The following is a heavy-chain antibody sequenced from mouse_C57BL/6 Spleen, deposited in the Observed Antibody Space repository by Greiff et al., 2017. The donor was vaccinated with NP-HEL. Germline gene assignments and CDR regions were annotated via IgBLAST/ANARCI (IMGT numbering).Heavy chain of an antibody. V-gene: IGHV5-17*01. Sequence: DVMLVESGGGLVKPGGSLKLSCAASGFTFSDYGMHWVRQAPEQGLEWVAYISSGSSTIYYADTVKGRFTISRDNAKNTLFLQMTSLRAEDTAMYYCARPTIVTRGLYFDYWGQGTTLTVSS. D-gene: IGHD2-5*01. J-gene: IGHJ2*01. CDR3: ARPTIVTRGLYFDY. CDR2: ISSGSSTI. CDR1: GFTFSDYG.